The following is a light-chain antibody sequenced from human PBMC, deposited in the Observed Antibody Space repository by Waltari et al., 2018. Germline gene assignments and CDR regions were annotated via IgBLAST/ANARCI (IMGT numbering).Light chain of an antibody. CDR3: QQGSILPLT. V-gene: IGKV3-11*01. J-gene: IGKJ4*01. CDR2: DTS. Sequence: EIVLTQSPVTLSLSAGERATFSCRASESVFNYLAWYQQKPGQAPRLLISDTSKRATGIPARFSGSGYGTDFTLTITNLEAEDFALYYCQQGSILPLTFGGGTKVEIK. CDR1: ESVFNY.